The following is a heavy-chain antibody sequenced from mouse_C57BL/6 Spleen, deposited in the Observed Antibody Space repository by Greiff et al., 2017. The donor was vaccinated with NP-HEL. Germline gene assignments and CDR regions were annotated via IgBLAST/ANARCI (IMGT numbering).Heavy chain of an antibody. CDR2: ISSGSSTI. CDR3: ATGDYYGSGYAMGY. V-gene: IGHV5-17*01. D-gene: IGHD1-1*01. Sequence: EVHVVESGGGLVKPGGSLKLSCAASGFTFSDYGMHWVRQAPEKGLEWVAYISSGSSTIYYADTVKGRFTISRDNAKNTLFLQMTSLRSEYTAMYYCATGDYYGSGYAMGYWGQVASVTVAS. J-gene: IGHJ4*01. CDR1: GFTFSDYG.